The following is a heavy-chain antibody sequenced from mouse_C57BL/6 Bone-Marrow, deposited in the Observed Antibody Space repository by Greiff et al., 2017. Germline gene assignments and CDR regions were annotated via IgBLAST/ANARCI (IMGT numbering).Heavy chain of an antibody. D-gene: IGHD4-1*01. CDR2: ISSGGSYT. CDR3: ARHELGLGD. J-gene: IGHJ2*01. CDR1: GFTFSSYG. Sequence: EVKLVESGGDLVKPGGSLKLSCAASGFTFSSYGMSWVRQTPDKRLEWVATISSGGSYTYYPDSVKGRFTISRDNAKNTLYLQMGDLKSEDTAMYYCARHELGLGDWGQGTTLTVSS. V-gene: IGHV5-6*01.